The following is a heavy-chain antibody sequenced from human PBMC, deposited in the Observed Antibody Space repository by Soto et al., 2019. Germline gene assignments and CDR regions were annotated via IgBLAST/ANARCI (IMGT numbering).Heavy chain of an antibody. D-gene: IGHD2-2*01. CDR3: ARHGPLGYCSSTSCTFVGWFDP. CDR2: IYYSGST. J-gene: IGHJ5*02. V-gene: IGHV4-39*01. CDR1: GGSISSSSYY. Sequence: SETLSLTCTVSGGSISSSSYYWGWIRQPPGKGLEWIGSIYYSGSTYYNPSLKSRVTISVDTSKNQFSLKLSSVTAADTAVYYCARHGPLGYCSSTSCTFVGWFDPWGQGTLVTVSS.